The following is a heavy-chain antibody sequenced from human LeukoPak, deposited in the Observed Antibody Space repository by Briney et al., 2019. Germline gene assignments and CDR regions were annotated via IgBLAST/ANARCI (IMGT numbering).Heavy chain of an antibody. D-gene: IGHD3-10*01. Sequence: PGGSLRLSCAASGFTFSSYWMHWVRQPPGKGLVWVSRMNTDGSKIGYADSVKGRFTISRDNAKNTLYLQMNSLRAEDTAVYYCARGRSITLLRGVAMSDGFDIWGQGTMVTVSS. V-gene: IGHV3-74*01. CDR2: MNTDGSKI. CDR1: GFTFSSYW. CDR3: ARGRSITLLRGVAMSDGFDI. J-gene: IGHJ3*02.